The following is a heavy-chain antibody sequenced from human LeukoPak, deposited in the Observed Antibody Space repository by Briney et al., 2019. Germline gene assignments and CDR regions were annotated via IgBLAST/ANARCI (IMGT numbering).Heavy chain of an antibody. J-gene: IGHJ4*02. D-gene: IGHD2-21*02. CDR3: AKGAKTYYGSDCYMTGDY. CDR2: ITGSGGST. CDR1: RFTFSGYA. Sequence: GGSLRLSCAASRFTFSGYAMSWVRQAPGKGLEWVSAITGSGGSTYYADSVKGRFTISRENSKNTLYLQMNSLRAEDTAVYYCAKGAKTYYGSDCYMTGDYWGQGTLVTVSS. V-gene: IGHV3-23*01.